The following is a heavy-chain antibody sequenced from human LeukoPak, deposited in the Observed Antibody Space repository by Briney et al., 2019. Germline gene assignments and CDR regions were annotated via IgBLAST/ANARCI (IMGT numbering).Heavy chain of an antibody. D-gene: IGHD6-13*01. CDR3: ARAPERLAGIAALLGYFDL. CDR2: IYYSGST. Sequence: SETLSLTCTVSGGSISSSSYYWSWIRQPPGKGLEWIGYIYYSGSTNYNPSLKSRVTISVDTSKNQFSLKLSSATAAGTAVYYCARAPERLAGIAALLGYFDLWGRGTLVTVSS. CDR1: GGSISSSSYY. V-gene: IGHV4-61*01. J-gene: IGHJ2*01.